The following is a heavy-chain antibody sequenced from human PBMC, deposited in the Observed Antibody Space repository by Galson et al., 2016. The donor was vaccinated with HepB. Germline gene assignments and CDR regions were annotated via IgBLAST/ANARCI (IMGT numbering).Heavy chain of an antibody. D-gene: IGHD6-25*01. CDR3: ARGGERVAAEGTGYDASDN. J-gene: IGHJ3*02. V-gene: IGHV3-74*01. Sequence: SLRLSCAASGFTFSTSWMTWVRQAPGKGPVWVSRVNDGSRTYYGDSVKGRFTTSRDNAKKTLYLQMNNLRAEDTAVYFCARGGERVAAEGTGYDASDNWGQGT. CDR2: VNDGSRT. CDR1: GFTFSTSW.